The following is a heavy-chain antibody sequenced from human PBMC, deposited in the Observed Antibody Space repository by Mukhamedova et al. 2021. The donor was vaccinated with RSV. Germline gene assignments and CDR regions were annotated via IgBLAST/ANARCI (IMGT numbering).Heavy chain of an antibody. CDR2: IHAGDSIT. V-gene: IGHV5-51*01. CDR3: ARPQGAFDI. Sequence: VRQMPGKGLEWMGIIHAGDSITRYSPSFQGQVTMSVDKSISTAYLQWNSLKASDTAMYYCARPQGAFDIWGQATMVTVSS. J-gene: IGHJ3*02.